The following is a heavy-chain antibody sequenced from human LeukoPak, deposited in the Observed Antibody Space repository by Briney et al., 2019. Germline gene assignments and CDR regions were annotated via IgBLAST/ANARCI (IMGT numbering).Heavy chain of an antibody. V-gene: IGHV5-51*01. CDR3: ARHRGDYYESSGFSPYFDY. Sequence: GESLKISCKASGYSFSNEWIGWVRQVPGKGLEWMGIIYPGDSDTRYSPSLQGQVTISADKSINTAFLQWSSLGASDTAMYHCARHRGDYYESSGFSPYFDYWGQGTLVTVSS. CDR2: IYPGDSDT. J-gene: IGHJ4*02. CDR1: GYSFSNEW. D-gene: IGHD3-22*01.